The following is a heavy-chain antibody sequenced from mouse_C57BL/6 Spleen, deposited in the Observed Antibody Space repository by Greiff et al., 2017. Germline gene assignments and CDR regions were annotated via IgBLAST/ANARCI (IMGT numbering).Heavy chain of an antibody. CDR1: GYTFTSYW. V-gene: IGHV1-69*01. Sequence: VKLQESGAELVMPGASVKLSCKASGYTFTSYWMHWVKQRPGQGLEWIGEIDPSDSYTNYNQKFKGKSTLTVDKSSSTAYMQLSSLTSEDSAVYYCAKGAFDYWGQGTTLTVSS. J-gene: IGHJ2*01. CDR2: IDPSDSYT. CDR3: AKGAFDY.